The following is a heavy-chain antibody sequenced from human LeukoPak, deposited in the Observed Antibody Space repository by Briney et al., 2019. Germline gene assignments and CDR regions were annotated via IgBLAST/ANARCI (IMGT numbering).Heavy chain of an antibody. D-gene: IGHD3-22*01. CDR2: IYSGGST. CDR1: GFTVSSNY. Sequence: GGSLRLSCAASGFTVSSNYMSWVRQAPGKGLEWVSVIYSGGSTYYADSVKGRFTISRDNSKNTLYLQMNSLRAGDTAVYYCARVSHYYDSSGYRGYFDYWGQGTLVTVSS. CDR3: ARVSHYYDSSGYRGYFDY. V-gene: IGHV3-53*01. J-gene: IGHJ4*02.